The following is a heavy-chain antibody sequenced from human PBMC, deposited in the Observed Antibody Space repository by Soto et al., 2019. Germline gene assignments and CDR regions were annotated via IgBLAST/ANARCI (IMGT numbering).Heavy chain of an antibody. V-gene: IGHV4-4*07. J-gene: IGHJ5*02. CDR1: GGSISSYY. CDR3: ARAGVYYYGSGRLRFPGWFDP. D-gene: IGHD3-10*01. Sequence: SETLSLACAVSGGSISSYYWSWIRQPAGKGLEWIGRIYTSGSTNYNPSLKSRVTMSVDTSKNQFSLKLSSVTAADTAVYYCARAGVYYYGSGRLRFPGWFDPWGQGTLVTVSS. CDR2: IYTSGST.